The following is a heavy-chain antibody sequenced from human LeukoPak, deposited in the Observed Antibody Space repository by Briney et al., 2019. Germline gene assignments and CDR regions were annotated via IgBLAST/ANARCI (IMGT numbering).Heavy chain of an antibody. CDR3: ARVNRAYYDILTGYSGYNWFDP. J-gene: IGHJ5*02. CDR2: INHSGST. CDR1: GGSFSGYY. D-gene: IGHD3-9*01. V-gene: IGHV4-34*01. Sequence: PSETLSLTCAVYGGSFSGYYWSWIRQPPGKGLEWIGEINHSGSTNYSPSLKSRVTISVDTSKNQFSLKLSSVTAADTAVYYCARVNRAYYDILTGYSGYNWFDPWGQGTLVTVSS.